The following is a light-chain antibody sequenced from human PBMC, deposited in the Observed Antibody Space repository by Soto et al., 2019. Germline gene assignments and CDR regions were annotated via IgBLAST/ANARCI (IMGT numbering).Light chain of an antibody. CDR1: QSLLHSDGNTY. CDR2: KIS. V-gene: IGKV2-24*01. CDR3: MQDTQCRPDT. Sequence: DIVLTQTPLSSPVTLGQPASISCRSNQSLLHSDGNTYLSWLQQRPGQPPRLLIYKISNRLSGVPDRFSGSGAGTDFTLKISGVEAEDVGVYYCMQDTQCRPDTFGQGTKLEIK. J-gene: IGKJ2*01.